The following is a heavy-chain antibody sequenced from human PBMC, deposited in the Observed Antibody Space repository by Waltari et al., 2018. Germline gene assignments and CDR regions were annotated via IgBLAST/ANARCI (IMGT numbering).Heavy chain of an antibody. CDR3: ARGYAHCNDGGCFSNWLDP. CDR1: GYTFNNYA. CDR2: IIPMFGKE. Sequence: QVHLVQSGAEVKKPGSSVTVSCPASGYTFNNYAITWVRPAPGQGLEWMGGIIPMFGKEKYAQKFQGRLTIAADESTSTAYMELRSLTSEDTATYYCARGYAHCNDGGCFSNWLDPWGQGTLVTVSS. J-gene: IGHJ5*02. V-gene: IGHV1-69*13. D-gene: IGHD2-15*01.